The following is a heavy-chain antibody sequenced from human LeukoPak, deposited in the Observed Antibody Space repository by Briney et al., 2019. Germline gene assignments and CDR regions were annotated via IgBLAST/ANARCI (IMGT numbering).Heavy chain of an antibody. J-gene: IGHJ6*03. CDR1: GYTFTGYY. V-gene: IGHV1-2*02. CDR3: ARVTNHYYYYYMDV. D-gene: IGHD1-14*01. CDR2: INPNSGGT. Sequence: ASVKVSCKASGYTFTGYYMHWVRQAPGQGLEWMGWINPNSGGTNYAQKFQGRVTMTRDTSISTAYMELSRLRSDDTAVYYCARVTNHYYYYYMDVWGKGTTVTVSS.